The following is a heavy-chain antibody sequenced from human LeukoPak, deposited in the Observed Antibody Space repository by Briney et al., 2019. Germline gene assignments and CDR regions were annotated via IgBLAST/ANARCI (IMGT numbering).Heavy chain of an antibody. V-gene: IGHV4-39*01. J-gene: IGHJ4*02. CDR2: ISYGGST. Sequence: PSETLSLTCTDSGGSISSNSNYWAWIRQPPGRGLEWIGSISYGGSTYYSPSLESRVTISVDTSKNQFSLRLSSVTAADTAVYYCARQALWFFDHWGQGTLVTVSS. D-gene: IGHD2-21*01. CDR1: GGSISSNSNY. CDR3: ARQALWFFDH.